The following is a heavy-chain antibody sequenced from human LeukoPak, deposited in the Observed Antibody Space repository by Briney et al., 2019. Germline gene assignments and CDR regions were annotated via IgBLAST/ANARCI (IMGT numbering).Heavy chain of an antibody. D-gene: IGHD3-10*01. J-gene: IGHJ6*02. Sequence: ASVKVSCKASGYTFTSYYMHWVRQAPGQGLEWMGIINPSGGSTSYAQKFQGRVTMTRDTSISTAYMELSRLRSDDTAVYYCARAGAYYYYGMDVWGQGTTVTVSS. CDR3: ARAGAYYYYGMDV. CDR2: INPSGGST. V-gene: IGHV1-46*01. CDR1: GYTFTSYY.